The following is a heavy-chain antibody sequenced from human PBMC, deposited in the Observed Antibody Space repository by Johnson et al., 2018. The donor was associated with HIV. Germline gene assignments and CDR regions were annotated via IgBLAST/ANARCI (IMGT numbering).Heavy chain of an antibody. Sequence: QVQLVESGGGVVQPGRSLRLSCAASGFTFSSYGMHWVRQAPGKGLEWVSAISGRGGSTYYADSVKGRFTISRDGSKNTLYLQMNSLKTEDTAVYYCTTGLYWNDAFDIWGQGTMVTVSS. J-gene: IGHJ3*02. D-gene: IGHD1-1*01. CDR3: TTGLYWNDAFDI. CDR1: GFTFSSYG. CDR2: ISGRGGST. V-gene: IGHV3-NL1*01.